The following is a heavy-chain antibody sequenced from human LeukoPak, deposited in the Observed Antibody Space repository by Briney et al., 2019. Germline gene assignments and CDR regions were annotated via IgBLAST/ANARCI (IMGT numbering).Heavy chain of an antibody. D-gene: IGHD5-18*01. V-gene: IGHV4-39*01. CDR3: ARLGYSYGSVHFDY. CDR1: GGSISSSSYY. J-gene: IGHJ4*02. Sequence: SETLSLTCTVSGGSISSSSYYWGWIRQPPGKGLEWIGSIYYSGSTYYNPSLKSRVTISVDTSKNQFSLKLSSVTAADTAVYYCARLGYSYGSVHFDYWGQGTLVTVSS. CDR2: IYYSGST.